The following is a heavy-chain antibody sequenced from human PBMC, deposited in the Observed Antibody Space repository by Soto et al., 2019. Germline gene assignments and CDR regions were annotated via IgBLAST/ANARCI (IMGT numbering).Heavy chain of an antibody. Sequence: PSQTLSLTCAISGDSVSSNSAAWNWIRQSPSRGLEWLGRTYYRSKWYNDYAVSVKSRITINPDTSKNQFSLQLNSVTPEDTDVYYCARDAAMAVDYYYGMDVWGQGTTVAVSS. J-gene: IGHJ6*02. CDR2: TYYRSKWYN. V-gene: IGHV6-1*01. D-gene: IGHD5-18*01. CDR1: GDSVSSNSAA. CDR3: ARDAAMAVDYYYGMDV.